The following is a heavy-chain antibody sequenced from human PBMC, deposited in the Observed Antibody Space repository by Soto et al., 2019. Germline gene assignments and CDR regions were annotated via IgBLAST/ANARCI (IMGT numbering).Heavy chain of an antibody. D-gene: IGHD3-9*01. Sequence: PSETLSLTCTVSGGSISSGDYYWSWIRQPPGKGLEWIGYIYYSGSTYYNPSLKSRVTISVDTSKNQFSLKLSSVTAADTAVYYCARVLILTGYILDYWGQGTLVTVSS. J-gene: IGHJ4*02. CDR3: ARVLILTGYILDY. V-gene: IGHV4-30-4*01. CDR2: IYYSGST. CDR1: GGSISSGDYY.